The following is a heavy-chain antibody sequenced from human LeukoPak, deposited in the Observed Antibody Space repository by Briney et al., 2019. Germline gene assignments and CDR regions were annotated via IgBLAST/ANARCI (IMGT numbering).Heavy chain of an antibody. Sequence: PGGSLRLSCAASGFTFSSYSMSWVRQAPGKGLEWVSSISSSSSYIYYADSVKGRFTISRDNAKNSLYLQMNSLRAEDTAVYYCARDRASSSGWYGSSAFDIWGQGTMVTVSS. CDR2: ISSSSSYI. J-gene: IGHJ3*02. CDR1: GFTFSSYS. V-gene: IGHV3-21*01. CDR3: ARDRASSSGWYGSSAFDI. D-gene: IGHD6-19*01.